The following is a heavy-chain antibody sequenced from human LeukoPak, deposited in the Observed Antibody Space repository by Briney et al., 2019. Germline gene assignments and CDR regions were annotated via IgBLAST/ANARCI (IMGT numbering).Heavy chain of an antibody. J-gene: IGHJ4*02. CDR1: GGSISSYY. CDR3: ARDRWGNWNDDYFDY. Sequence: SETLSLTCTVSGGSISSYYWSWIRQPPGKGLEWIGYIYYSGSTNYNPSLKSRVTISVDTSKNQFSLKLSSVTAADTAVYYCARDRWGNWNDDYFDYWGQGTPVTVSS. V-gene: IGHV4-59*01. D-gene: IGHD1-20*01. CDR2: IYYSGST.